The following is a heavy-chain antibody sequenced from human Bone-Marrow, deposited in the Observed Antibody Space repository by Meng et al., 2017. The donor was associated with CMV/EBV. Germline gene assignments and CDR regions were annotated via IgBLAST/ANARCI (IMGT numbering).Heavy chain of an antibody. Sequence: SGGSISRSSYYWGWSRQPPGKGLEWIGSIYYSGSTYYNPSLKSRVTISVDTSKNQFSLKLSSVTAADTAVYYCAPLPIVVVPAATPTPWGQGTLVTVSS. CDR1: GGSISRSSYY. V-gene: IGHV4-39*01. CDR3: APLPIVVVPAATPTP. J-gene: IGHJ5*02. D-gene: IGHD2-2*01. CDR2: IYYSGST.